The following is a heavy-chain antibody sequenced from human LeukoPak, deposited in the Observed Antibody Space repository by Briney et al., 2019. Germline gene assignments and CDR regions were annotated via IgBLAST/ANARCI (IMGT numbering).Heavy chain of an antibody. Sequence: SQTLSLTCTVSGRSISSGAYYWSWIRQHPGKGLEWIVYIYYSGSTYYNPSLKSRVTISVDTSKNQFSLKLSSVTAADTAVYYCARGGDPYYFDYWGQGTLVTVSS. CDR3: ARGGDPYYFDY. CDR1: GRSISSGAYY. D-gene: IGHD2-21*02. J-gene: IGHJ4*02. CDR2: IYYSGST. V-gene: IGHV4-31*03.